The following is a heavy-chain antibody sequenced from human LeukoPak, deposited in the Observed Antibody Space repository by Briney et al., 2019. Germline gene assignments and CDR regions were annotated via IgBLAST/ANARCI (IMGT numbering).Heavy chain of an antibody. CDR1: GYTFTSYD. J-gene: IGHJ4*02. D-gene: IGHD3-16*01. CDR3: ASWGSSLRWRDY. V-gene: IGHV1-8*01. CDR2: MNPNSGNT. Sequence: ASVKVSCKASGYTFTSYDINWVRQATGQGLEWMGWMNPNSGNTGYAQKVQGRVTMTRNTSISTAYMELSSLRSEDTAVYYCASWGSSLRWRDYWGQGTLVTVSS.